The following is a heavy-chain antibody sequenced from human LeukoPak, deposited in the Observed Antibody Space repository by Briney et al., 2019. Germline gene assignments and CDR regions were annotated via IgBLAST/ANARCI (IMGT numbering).Heavy chain of an antibody. D-gene: IGHD3-10*01. J-gene: IGHJ5*02. CDR2: IIPIFGTA. CDR3: AITAARSRGKWLDP. CDR1: GGTFSSYA. V-gene: IGHV1-69*05. Sequence: SVKVSCKASGGTFSSYAISWVRQAPGQGLEWMGGIIPIFGTANYAQKFQGRVTITTDESTSTAYMGLSSLRSEDTAVYYCAITAARSRGKWLDPWGQGTLVTVSS.